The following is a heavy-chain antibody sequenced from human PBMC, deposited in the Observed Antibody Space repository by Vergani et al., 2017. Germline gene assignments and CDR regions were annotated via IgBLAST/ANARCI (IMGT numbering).Heavy chain of an antibody. V-gene: IGHV3-71*02. Sequence: EVQLLESGGNLVQPGGSLRLSCAASGFTFTNFAMTWVRQAPGKGLEWVAFIWSKPYGGTTEYAASVKGRFTISRDNAKNSLYLQMNSLRAEDTAVYYCARDFARDDFWSGYYPGWFDPWGQGTLVTVSS. CDR1: GFTFTNFA. CDR2: IWSKPYGGTT. J-gene: IGHJ5*02. CDR3: ARDFARDDFWSGYYPGWFDP. D-gene: IGHD3-3*01.